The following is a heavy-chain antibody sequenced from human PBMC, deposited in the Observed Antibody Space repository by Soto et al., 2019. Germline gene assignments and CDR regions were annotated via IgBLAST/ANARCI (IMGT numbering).Heavy chain of an antibody. Sequence: QVQLVQSGAEVKKPGSSVKVSCKASGGTFSSYAISWVRQAPGQGLEWMGGIIPIFGTANYAQKFQGRVTITADESTRTAYVELSSLRSEDTAVYYCARVGGGYDRYYYYSMDVWGQGTTVTVSS. CDR1: GGTFSSYA. CDR2: IIPIFGTA. J-gene: IGHJ6*02. D-gene: IGHD5-12*01. V-gene: IGHV1-69*01. CDR3: ARVGGGYDRYYYYSMDV.